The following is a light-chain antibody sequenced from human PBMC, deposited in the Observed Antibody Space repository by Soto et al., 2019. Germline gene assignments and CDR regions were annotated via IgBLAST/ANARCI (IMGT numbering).Light chain of an antibody. CDR2: GAF. J-gene: IGKJ4*01. V-gene: IGKV3-20*01. CDR1: QSVNGND. CDR3: QQYGRSPLT. Sequence: DIVLTQSPDTLSLSPGERATLSCWASQSVNGNDFAWYQQKPGQAPRLLIFGAFSRATGIPDKFSGSASGRDFTLTIDRLEPEDFAVYYCQQYGRSPLTFGGGTKVEIK.